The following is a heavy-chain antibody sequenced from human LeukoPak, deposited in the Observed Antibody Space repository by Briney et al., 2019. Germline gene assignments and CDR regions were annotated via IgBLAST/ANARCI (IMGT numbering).Heavy chain of an antibody. Sequence: SETLSLTCTVSGGSISSSSYYWGWIRQPPGKGLEWIGSIYYSGSTYYNPSLKSRVTISVDTSKNQFSLKLSSVTAADTAVYYCTLGSSGYYQRYWGQGTLVTVSS. CDR2: IYYSGST. J-gene: IGHJ4*02. D-gene: IGHD3-22*01. CDR3: TLGSSGYYQRY. CDR1: GGSISSSSYY. V-gene: IGHV4-39*07.